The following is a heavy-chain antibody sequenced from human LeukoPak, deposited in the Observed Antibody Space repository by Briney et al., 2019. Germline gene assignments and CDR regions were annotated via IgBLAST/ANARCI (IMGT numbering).Heavy chain of an antibody. V-gene: IGHV3-23*01. CDR3: AKAGNFWCYFDY. D-gene: IGHD2-8*02. J-gene: IGHJ4*02. CDR1: GFTLRNSA. CDR2: ISGSGGGT. Sequence: GGSLRLSCEASGFTLRNSAMSWVRQAPGKGLEWVSTISGSGGGTYYADSVKGRFAISRDTSRNSLYLQMNSLRAEDTAVYYCAKAGNFWCYFDYWGQGTLVTVSS.